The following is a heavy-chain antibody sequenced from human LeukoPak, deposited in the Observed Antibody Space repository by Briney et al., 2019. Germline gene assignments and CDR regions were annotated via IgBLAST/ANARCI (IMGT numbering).Heavy chain of an antibody. J-gene: IGHJ6*03. CDR3: ARVGTSSKYYYYMDV. CDR2: ITSSGAII. V-gene: IGHV3-48*04. Sequence: GGSLRLSCAASGFTFSSYTMNWVRQAPGKGLEWVSYITSSGAIIYYADSVKGRFTISRDNAKNSLYLQMNSPRAEDTAVYYCARVGTSSKYYYYMDVWGKGTTVTVSS. CDR1: GFTFSSYT. D-gene: IGHD4-11*01.